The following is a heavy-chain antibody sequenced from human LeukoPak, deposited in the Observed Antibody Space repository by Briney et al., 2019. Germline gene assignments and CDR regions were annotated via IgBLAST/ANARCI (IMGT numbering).Heavy chain of an antibody. CDR3: AREGMYDILTGYYMVNAFDI. V-gene: IGHV1-18*01. CDR2: ISAYNGNT. D-gene: IGHD3-9*01. CDR1: GYTLTSYG. Sequence: ASVKVSCKASGYTLTSYGISWVRQAPGQGLEWMGWISAYNGNTNYAQKLQGRVTMTTDTSTSTAYMELRSLRSDDTAVYYCAREGMYDILTGYYMVNAFDIWGQGTMVTVSS. J-gene: IGHJ3*02.